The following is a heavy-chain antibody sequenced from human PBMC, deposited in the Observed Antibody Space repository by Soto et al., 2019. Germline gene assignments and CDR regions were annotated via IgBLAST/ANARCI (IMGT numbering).Heavy chain of an antibody. J-gene: IGHJ6*02. CDR3: ASSLSVSYYHYGMDV. CDR1: GYSFTSYW. V-gene: IGHV5-10-1*01. CDR2: IDPSDSYT. Sequence: PGESLKISCKGSGYSFTSYWISWVRQMPGKGLEWMGRIDPSDSYTNYSPSFQGHVTISADKSISTAYLQWSSLKASDTAMYYCASSLSVSYYHYGMDVWGQGTTVTVSS. D-gene: IGHD2-2*01.